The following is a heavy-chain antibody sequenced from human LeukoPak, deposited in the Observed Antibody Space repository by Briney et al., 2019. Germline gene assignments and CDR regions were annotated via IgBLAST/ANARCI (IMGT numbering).Heavy chain of an antibody. CDR2: IRFDGTNI. J-gene: IGHJ3*01. CDR1: GFSFSTAG. V-gene: IGHV3-30*02. CDR3: AKETTFAYYDTFEY. Sequence: GGSLRLSCLGSGFSFSTAGIHWVRLPPGKGLEWVTHIRFDGTNIHYLDSVKGRFTVSRDNSKNTVCLQMNNVRPEDTALYYCAKETTFAYYDTFEYWGRGAMVTVSS. D-gene: IGHD3-16*01.